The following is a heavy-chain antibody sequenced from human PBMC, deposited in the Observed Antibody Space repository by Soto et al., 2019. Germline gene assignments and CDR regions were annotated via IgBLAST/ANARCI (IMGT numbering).Heavy chain of an antibody. J-gene: IGHJ3*02. CDR3: ARDQSGVVVVPAASLPAGAFDI. CDR1: GYTFTSYG. CDR2: ISAYNGNT. D-gene: IGHD2-2*01. V-gene: IGHV1-18*01. Sequence: ASVKVSCKASGYTFTSYGISWVRQAPGQGLEWMGWISAYNGNTNYAQKLQGRVTMTTDTSTSTAYMELRSLRSDDTAVYYCARDQSGVVVVPAASLPAGAFDIWGQGTMVTVSS.